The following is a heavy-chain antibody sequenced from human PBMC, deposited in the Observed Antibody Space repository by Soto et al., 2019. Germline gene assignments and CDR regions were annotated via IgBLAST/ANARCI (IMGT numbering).Heavy chain of an antibody. CDR3: ARDREVTIFGVVDGPETGGFDY. CDR2: IWYDGSNK. J-gene: IGHJ4*02. Sequence: GGSLRLSCAASGFTFSSYGMHWVRQAPGKGLEWVAVIWYDGSNKYYADSVKGRFTISRDNSKNTLYLQMNSLRAEDTAVYYCARDREVTIFGVVDGPETGGFDYWGQGTLVTVSS. CDR1: GFTFSSYG. V-gene: IGHV3-33*01. D-gene: IGHD3-3*01.